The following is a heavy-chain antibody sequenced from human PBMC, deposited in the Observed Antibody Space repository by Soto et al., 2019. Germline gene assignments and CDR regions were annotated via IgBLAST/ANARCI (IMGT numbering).Heavy chain of an antibody. Sequence: VQLLESGGSLVQPGGSLTLSCAASGFPFSSYAMSWVRQTPEKGLEWVAGISGGGNDRYYADFVQGRFTFSRDNSRNILYLQMNSLRAEDSAIYYCAITTSTVSYWFDPWGPGTQVTVSS. J-gene: IGHJ5*02. CDR1: GFPFSSYA. CDR2: ISGGGNDR. CDR3: AITTSTVSYWFDP. D-gene: IGHD4-4*01. V-gene: IGHV3-23*01.